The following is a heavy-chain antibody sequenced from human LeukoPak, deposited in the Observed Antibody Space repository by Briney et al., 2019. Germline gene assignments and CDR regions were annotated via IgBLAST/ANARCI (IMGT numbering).Heavy chain of an antibody. J-gene: IGHJ6*02. CDR3: ASPYSYGSYYYYGMDV. V-gene: IGHV3-23*01. D-gene: IGHD5-18*01. CDR2: ISGSGGST. CDR1: GFTFSSYA. Sequence: PGGSLRLSCAASGFTFSSYAMSWVRQAPGKGLEWVSAISGSGGSTYYADSVKGRFTISRDNSKNTLYLQMNSLRAEDTAVYYCASPYSYGSYYYYGMDVWGQGTTVTVSS.